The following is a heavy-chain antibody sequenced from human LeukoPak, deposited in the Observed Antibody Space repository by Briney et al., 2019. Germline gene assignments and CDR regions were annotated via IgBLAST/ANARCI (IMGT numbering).Heavy chain of an antibody. J-gene: IGHJ4*02. CDR3: ARGGTPYYFDY. D-gene: IGHD3-16*01. CDR2: IYYSGST. V-gene: IGHV4-30-4*01. Sequence: SETLSLTCTVSGGSISSGDYYWSWVRRPPGKGLEWIGYIYYSGSTYYNPSLESRVTISVDTSKNQFSLKLSSVTAADTAVYHCARGGTPYYFDYWGQGTLVTVSS. CDR1: GGSISSGDYY.